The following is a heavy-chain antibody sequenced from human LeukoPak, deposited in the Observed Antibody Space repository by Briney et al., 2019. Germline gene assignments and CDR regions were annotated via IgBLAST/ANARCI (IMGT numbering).Heavy chain of an antibody. CDR1: GGTFSSYA. Sequence: ASVKVSCKASGGTFSSYAISWVRQAPGQGLEWMGGIIPIFGTANYAQKFQGRVTITADESTSTAYIELSSLRSEDTAVYYCARVPYCTNGVCYYYFDYWGQGTLVTVSS. D-gene: IGHD2-8*01. CDR3: ARVPYCTNGVCYYYFDY. V-gene: IGHV1-69*13. CDR2: IIPIFGTA. J-gene: IGHJ4*02.